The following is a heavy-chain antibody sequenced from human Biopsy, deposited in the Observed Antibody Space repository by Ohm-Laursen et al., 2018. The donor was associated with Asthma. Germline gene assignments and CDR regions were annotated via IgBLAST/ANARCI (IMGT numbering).Heavy chain of an antibody. Sequence: SLRLSCAASGFTFSRYGMHWVRQAPGKGLEWVAVISYDGSNKYYGDSVQGRFTISRDNSKNMLYLQMNSLRAEDTAVYYCASYEVVTSILPLDVWGQGTTVTVSS. CDR1: GFTFSRYG. CDR2: ISYDGSNK. V-gene: IGHV3-30*03. CDR3: ASYEVVTSILPLDV. D-gene: IGHD2-21*02. J-gene: IGHJ6*02.